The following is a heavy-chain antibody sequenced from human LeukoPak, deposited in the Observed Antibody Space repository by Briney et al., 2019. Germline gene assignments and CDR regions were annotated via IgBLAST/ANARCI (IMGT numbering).Heavy chain of an antibody. J-gene: IGHJ5*02. V-gene: IGHV3-7*01. CDR3: ARAGSGRSPDWFDP. CDR1: GFTFSTYG. CDR2: IKQDGSEK. Sequence: PGGSLRLSCAASGFTFSTYGMTWVRQAPGKGLEWLATIKQDGSEKYYRDSVKGRFIISRDNAKTSLHLQMNSLRAEDTAVYYCARAGSGRSPDWFDPWGQGTLVTVSS. D-gene: IGHD1-26*01.